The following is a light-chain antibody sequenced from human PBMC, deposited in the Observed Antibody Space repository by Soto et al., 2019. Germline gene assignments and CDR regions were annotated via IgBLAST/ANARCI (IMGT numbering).Light chain of an antibody. CDR3: NSNAGSINLI. CDR2: EVT. CDR1: SSDVGSSNY. J-gene: IGLJ2*01. Sequence: QSALTQPPSASGSPGQSVTISCTGTSSDVGSSNYVSWYQQHPGKAPKLLIYEVTKRPSGVPDRFSGSKSGNTASLTVSGLQAEDEADYYCNSNAGSINLIFGGGTQLTVL. V-gene: IGLV2-8*01.